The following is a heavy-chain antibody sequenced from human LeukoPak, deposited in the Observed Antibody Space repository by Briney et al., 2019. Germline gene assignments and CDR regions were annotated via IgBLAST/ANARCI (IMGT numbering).Heavy chain of an antibody. CDR2: IDTDNGNT. Sequence: GASVKVSCKASGYTSSDYAFHWVRQAPGQRLEWMGWIDTDNGNTKYSQNFQGRVTLIRDTSATTAYMELSSLRSEDTAVYYCARDRRGGGELSPPDYWGQGTLVTVSS. CDR1: GYTSSDYA. V-gene: IGHV1-3*04. CDR3: ARDRRGGGELSPPDY. D-gene: IGHD3-16*02. J-gene: IGHJ4*02.